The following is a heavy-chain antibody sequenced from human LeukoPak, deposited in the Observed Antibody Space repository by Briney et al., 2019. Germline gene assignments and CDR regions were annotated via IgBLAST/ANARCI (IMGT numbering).Heavy chain of an antibody. CDR1: GYTFTGYY. Sequence: ASVKVPCTASGYTFTGYYMHWVRQAPGQGLEWMGRINPNSGGTNYAQKFQGRVTMTRDTSISTAYMELSRLRSDDTAVYYCARLIGDYYGSGSYSLDYWSQGTLVTVSS. V-gene: IGHV1-2*06. CDR2: INPNSGGT. CDR3: ARLIGDYYGSGSYSLDY. D-gene: IGHD3-10*01. J-gene: IGHJ4*02.